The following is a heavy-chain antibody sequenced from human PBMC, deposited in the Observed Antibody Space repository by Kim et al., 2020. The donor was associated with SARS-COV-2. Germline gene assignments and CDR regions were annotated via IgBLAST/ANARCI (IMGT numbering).Heavy chain of an antibody. CDR2: ISGSGGST. V-gene: IGHV3-23*01. CDR1: GFTFSSYA. Sequence: GGSLRLSCAASGFTFSSYAMSWVRQAPGKGLEWVSAISGSGGSTYYADSVKGRFTISRDNSKNTLYLQMNSLRAEDTAVYYCAKDLGRIVVAPGDYWGQGTLVTVSS. CDR3: AKDLGRIVVAPGDY. J-gene: IGHJ4*02. D-gene: IGHD3-22*01.